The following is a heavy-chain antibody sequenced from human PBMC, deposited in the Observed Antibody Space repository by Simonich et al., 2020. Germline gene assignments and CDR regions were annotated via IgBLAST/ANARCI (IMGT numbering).Heavy chain of an antibody. Sequence: QVQLVQSGAEVKKPGASVKVSCKASGYTFTSYGISWVRQAPGQGLEWMGWISAYKGNTNNAQKLQGRFTMTTDTSTSTAYMELRSLRSDDTAVYYCARASRGTWWYYYFDYWGQGTLVTVSS. CDR2: ISAYKGNT. CDR1: GYTFTSYG. CDR3: ARASRGTWWYYYFDY. D-gene: IGHD2-15*01. V-gene: IGHV1-18*01. J-gene: IGHJ4*02.